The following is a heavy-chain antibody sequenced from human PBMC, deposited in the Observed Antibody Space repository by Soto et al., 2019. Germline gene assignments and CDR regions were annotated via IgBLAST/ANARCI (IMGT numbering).Heavy chain of an antibody. Sequence: ASVKVSCKASGGTFSSYAISWVRQAPGQGLEWVGGIIPILGIANYAQKFQGRVTITADKSTSTAYMELSSLRSEDTAVYYCARGDCSSTSCYYYYYGMDVWGQGTTVAVSS. V-gene: IGHV1-69*10. CDR1: GGTFSSYA. CDR2: IIPILGIA. J-gene: IGHJ6*02. D-gene: IGHD2-2*01. CDR3: ARGDCSSTSCYYYYYGMDV.